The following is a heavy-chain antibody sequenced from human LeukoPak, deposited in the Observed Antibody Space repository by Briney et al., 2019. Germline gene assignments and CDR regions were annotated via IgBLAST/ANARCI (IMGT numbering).Heavy chain of an antibody. CDR2: INPNSGGT. CDR1: GYTFTGYY. D-gene: IGHD6-19*01. Sequence: ASVTVSFKASGYTFTGYYMHWVRQAPGQGLEWMGWINPNSGGTNYAQKFQGRVTMTRDTSISTAYMELSRLRSDDTAVYYGARGTGYSSGWSDFQHWGQGTLVTVSS. V-gene: IGHV1-2*02. J-gene: IGHJ1*01. CDR3: ARGTGYSSGWSDFQH.